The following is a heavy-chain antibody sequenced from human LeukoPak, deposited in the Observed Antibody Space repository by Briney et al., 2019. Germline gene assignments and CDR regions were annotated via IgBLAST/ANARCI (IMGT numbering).Heavy chain of an antibody. CDR1: GFTFSSYS. J-gene: IGHJ4*02. CDR2: IKSTTDGATT. Sequence: GGSLRLSCAASGFTFSSYSMNWVRQAPGKGLEWVGRIKSTTDGATTDYAAPVKGRLTISRDDSKNTLYLQMNSLKNEDTAVYHCTDFGYWGQGTLVTVSS. V-gene: IGHV3-15*01. CDR3: TDFGY. D-gene: IGHD3/OR15-3a*01.